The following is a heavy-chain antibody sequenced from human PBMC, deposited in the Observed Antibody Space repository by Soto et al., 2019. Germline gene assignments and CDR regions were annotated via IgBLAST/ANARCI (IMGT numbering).Heavy chain of an antibody. Sequence: SETLSLTCAVSGGSISGSYYYWGWLRQSPGRGPEWIGSVFYTGFTPYNPSLESRVSVSVDTSKNQFSLKVSAVTAADTAVYYCASSQKGYNWNYFDHWGQGALVTVSS. D-gene: IGHD1-20*01. CDR1: GGSISGSYYY. V-gene: IGHV4-39*01. J-gene: IGHJ4*02. CDR3: ASSQKGYNWNYFDH. CDR2: VFYTGFT.